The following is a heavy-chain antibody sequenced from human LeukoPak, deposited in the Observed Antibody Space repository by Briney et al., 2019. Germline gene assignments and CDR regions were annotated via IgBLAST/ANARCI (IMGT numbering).Heavy chain of an antibody. J-gene: IGHJ4*02. CDR3: AKSRSIYDSSGSTFDY. CDR1: GFTFSSYW. V-gene: IGHV3-7*03. CDR2: IKQDGSEK. D-gene: IGHD3-22*01. Sequence: GGSLRLSCAASGFTFSSYWMSWVRQAPGKGLEWVANIKQDGSEKYYVDSVKGRFTISRDNSKNTLYLQMNSLRAEDTAVYYCAKSRSIYDSSGSTFDYWGQGTLVTVSS.